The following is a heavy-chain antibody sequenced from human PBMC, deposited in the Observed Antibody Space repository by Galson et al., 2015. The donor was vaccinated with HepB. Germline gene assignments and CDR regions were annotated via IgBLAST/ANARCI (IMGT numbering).Heavy chain of an antibody. D-gene: IGHD6-6*01. J-gene: IGHJ4*02. V-gene: IGHV1-18*01. CDR1: GYTFSNYG. CDR2: ISVYNGNT. Sequence: SVKVSCKASGYTFSNYGISWVRQAPGQGLEWMGWISVYNGNTNYTQRFQGRVTMTTDTSTKTAYMEMRSLRSDDTAVYYCARARYSSSPPDYWGQETLVTVSS. CDR3: ARARYSSSPPDY.